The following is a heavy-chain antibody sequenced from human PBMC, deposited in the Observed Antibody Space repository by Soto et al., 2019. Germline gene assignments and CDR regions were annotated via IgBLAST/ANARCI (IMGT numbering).Heavy chain of an antibody. CDR2: ISGSGGST. CDR1: GFTFSSYA. V-gene: IGHV3-23*01. J-gene: IGHJ6*02. D-gene: IGHD4-4*01. CDR3: AKDQDSNYAQAYYYGMDV. Sequence: VRLSCAASGFTFSSYAMSWVRQAPGKGLAWVSAISGSGGSTYYADSVKGRFTISRDNSKNTLYLQMNSLRAEDTAVYYCAKDQDSNYAQAYYYGMDVWGQGTTVTVSS.